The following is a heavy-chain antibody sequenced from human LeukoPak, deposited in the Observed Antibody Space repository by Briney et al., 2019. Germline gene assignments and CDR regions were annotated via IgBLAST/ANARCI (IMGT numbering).Heavy chain of an antibody. CDR2: IDWNDDK. CDR1: GFPLSTIGMC. Sequence: ESGPTLVKPTQTLTLTCTFSGFPLSTIGMCVSWIRQPPGRALEWLARIDWNDDKYYSTSLKTRLTVSKDASKNQVVLTMTNMDPVDTAAYYCARMPHGDYLGSGTELDYWGQGALVTVSS. D-gene: IGHD4-17*01. CDR3: ARMPHGDYLGSGTELDY. J-gene: IGHJ4*02. V-gene: IGHV2-70*11.